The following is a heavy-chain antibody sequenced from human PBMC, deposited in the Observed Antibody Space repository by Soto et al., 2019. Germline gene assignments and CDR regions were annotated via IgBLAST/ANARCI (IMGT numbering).Heavy chain of an antibody. Sequence: QVQLQQWGAGLLKPSETLSLTCAVYGGSFSGYYWSWIRQPPGKGLEWIGEINQSGSTNYNPSLKSRVNISVDTSQNQFSLKLSSVTAADTAVYYCARGRVDDFWSGYYTGRVYDYWGQGTLVTVSS. V-gene: IGHV4-34*01. CDR2: INQSGST. D-gene: IGHD3-3*01. CDR1: GGSFSGYY. CDR3: ARGRVDDFWSGYYTGRVYDY. J-gene: IGHJ4*02.